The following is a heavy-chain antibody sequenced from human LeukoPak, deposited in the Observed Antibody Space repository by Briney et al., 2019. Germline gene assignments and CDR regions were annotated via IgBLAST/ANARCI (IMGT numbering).Heavy chain of an antibody. CDR1: GGSVRGYY. D-gene: IGHD3-3*01. V-gene: IGHV4-34*01. J-gene: IGHJ4*02. CDR2: ISDRGRT. CDR3: ARVPLRFLEPFDY. Sequence: SETLSLTCDVSGGSVRGYYWSWIRQPPGKGLEWIGEISDRGRTHYNPSLESRVSMSVDTSKNQFALQLNSVTAADTAVYYCARVPLRFLEPFDYWGQGILVTVSS.